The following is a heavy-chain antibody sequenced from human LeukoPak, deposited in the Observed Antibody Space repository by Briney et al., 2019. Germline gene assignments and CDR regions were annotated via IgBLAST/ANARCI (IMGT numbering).Heavy chain of an antibody. D-gene: IGHD3-22*01. CDR3: ARGPGPADDGGGYCFDY. J-gene: IGHJ4*02. Sequence: ASVKVSCKASGYTFTSYYLYWVRQAPGQGLEWMGVINPSGGSTTSAQRFQGRVTMTRDTSTSTVYMELRSLRSEDTAVYYCARGPGPADDGGGYCFDYWGQGTLVTVSS. V-gene: IGHV1-46*01. CDR1: GYTFTSYY. CDR2: INPSGGST.